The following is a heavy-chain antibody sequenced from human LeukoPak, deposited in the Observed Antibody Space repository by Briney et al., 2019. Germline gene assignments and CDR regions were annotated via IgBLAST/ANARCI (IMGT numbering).Heavy chain of an antibody. CDR1: GFTFKTYV. Sequence: GGSLRLSCAASGFTFKTYVMHWVRQAPGKGLEWVAITPSDGSDKYYADSVKGRFTISRDNAKNSLYLQMSSLRAEDTAVYYCARSDYDILTGYGMDVWGQGTTVTVS. CDR3: ARSDYDILTGYGMDV. V-gene: IGHV3-33*05. D-gene: IGHD3-9*01. J-gene: IGHJ6*02. CDR2: TPSDGSDK.